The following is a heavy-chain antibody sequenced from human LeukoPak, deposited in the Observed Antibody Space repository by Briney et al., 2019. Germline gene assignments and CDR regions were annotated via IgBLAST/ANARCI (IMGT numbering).Heavy chain of an antibody. J-gene: IGHJ4*02. CDR3: ARNEHYDSWSGYLGYFDY. Sequence: SETLSLTCTVSGYSISSDYYWGWVRQPPGKGLEWIGSIYHSGSTYYNPSLKSRVTISVDTSKNQFSLKLTSVTAADTAVYYCARNEHYDSWSGYLGYFDYWGQGTLVTVSS. CDR1: GYSISSDYY. V-gene: IGHV4-38-2*02. D-gene: IGHD3-3*01. CDR2: IYHSGST.